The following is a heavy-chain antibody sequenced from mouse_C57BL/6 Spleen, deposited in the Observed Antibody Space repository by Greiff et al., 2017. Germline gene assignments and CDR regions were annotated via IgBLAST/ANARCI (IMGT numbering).Heavy chain of an antibody. J-gene: IGHJ3*01. Sequence: EVKLVESGGGLVKPGGSLKLSCAASGFTFSDYGMHWVRQAPEKGLEWVAYISSGSSTIYYADTVKGGFTISRDNAKNTLFLQMTSLRSEDTAMYYCARELRAYWGQGTLVTVSA. D-gene: IGHD1-1*01. CDR1: GFTFSDYG. CDR3: ARELRAY. V-gene: IGHV5-17*01. CDR2: ISSGSSTI.